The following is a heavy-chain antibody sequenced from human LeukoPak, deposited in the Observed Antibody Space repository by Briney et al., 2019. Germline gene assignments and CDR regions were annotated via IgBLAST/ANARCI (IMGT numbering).Heavy chain of an antibody. CDR2: IYYSGST. CDR1: GGSVSSGSYY. CDR3: ARDSRYSSGWFFDY. D-gene: IGHD6-19*01. Sequence: PSETLSLTCTVSGGSVSSGSYYWSWIRQPPGKGLEGIGYIYYSGSTNYNPSLKSRVTISVDTSKNQFSLKLSSVTAADTAVYYCARDSRYSSGWFFDYWGQGTLVTVSS. J-gene: IGHJ4*02. V-gene: IGHV4-61*01.